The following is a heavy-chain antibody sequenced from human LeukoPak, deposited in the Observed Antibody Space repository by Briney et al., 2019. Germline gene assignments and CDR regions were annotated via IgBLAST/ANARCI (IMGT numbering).Heavy chain of an antibody. J-gene: IGHJ3*02. CDR2: IYYSGST. D-gene: IGHD6-19*01. CDR1: GGSISSSGYY. V-gene: IGHV4-39*01. CDR3: APQWLVPGHAFDI. Sequence: SEPLSLTCTVSGGSISSSGYYWGWIRQPPGKGLEWIGSIYYSGSTYYNPSLKSRVTISVDTSKNQFSLKLSSVTAADTAVYYCAPQWLVPGHAFDIWGQGTMVTVSS.